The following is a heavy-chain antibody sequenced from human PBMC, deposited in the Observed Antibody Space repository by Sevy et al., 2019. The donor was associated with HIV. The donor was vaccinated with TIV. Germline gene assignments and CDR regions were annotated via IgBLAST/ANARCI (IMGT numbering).Heavy chain of an antibody. CDR1: GFSLETFW. Sequence: GGSLRLSCAASGFSLETFWIHWVRQAPGKGLEWVGRIKRNSDGGTTEYAAPLESRFTMSRDDSENKIYLQINNLKIEDTAVYYCATAPGTGYWGQGTLVTVSS. J-gene: IGHJ4*02. D-gene: IGHD3-10*01. V-gene: IGHV3-15*01. CDR3: ATAPGTGY. CDR2: IKRNSDGGTT.